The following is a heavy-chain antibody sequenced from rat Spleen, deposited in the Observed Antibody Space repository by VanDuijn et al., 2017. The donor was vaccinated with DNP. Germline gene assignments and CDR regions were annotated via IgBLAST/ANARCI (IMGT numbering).Heavy chain of an antibody. V-gene: IGHV5-20*01. J-gene: IGHJ3*01. D-gene: IGHD1-7*01. CDR1: GFTFSNYY. CDR2: ISYDGGTT. Sequence: EVQLVESGGGLVQPGRSLKLSCTASGFTFSNYYMAWVRQAPTKGLEWVAYISYDGGTTYNGDSVKGRFTIARDNAKNTLYLQMDSLRSEDTATYYCATSSYFGYDYGFAYWGQGTLVTVSS. CDR3: ATSSYFGYDYGFAY.